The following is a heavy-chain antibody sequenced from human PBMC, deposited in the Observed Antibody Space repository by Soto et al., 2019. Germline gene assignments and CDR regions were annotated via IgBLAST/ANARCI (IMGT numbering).Heavy chain of an antibody. Sequence: QVQLVQSGAELKKPGSSVNVSCAASGGTFKTYTINWVRQAPGQGLEWIGQIIPMYDSANYAQRFQGRVTISADKSTNIAYMELSGMGYEDTALYYCATWRTYSGSYCFDYWGQGTLVSVYS. D-gene: IGHD1-26*01. CDR2: IIPMYDSA. CDR3: ATWRTYSGSYCFDY. CDR1: GGTFKTYT. V-gene: IGHV1-69*06. J-gene: IGHJ4*02.